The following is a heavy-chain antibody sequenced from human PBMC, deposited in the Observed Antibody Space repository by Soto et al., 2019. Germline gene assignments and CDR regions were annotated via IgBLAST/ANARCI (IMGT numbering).Heavy chain of an antibody. CDR2: IRNKASSYSS. D-gene: IGHD2-15*01. CDR1: GFTFSDHY. V-gene: IGHV3-72*01. Sequence: GGSLRLSCAASGFTFSDHYMNWVRQAPGKGLEWVGRIRNKASSYSSEYSASVKVRFTVSRDDETNALYLQINSPKTEATAVYYCAGPVVGCIGGCFEIWGQGTMVTVSS. CDR3: AGPVVGCIGGCFEI. J-gene: IGHJ3*02.